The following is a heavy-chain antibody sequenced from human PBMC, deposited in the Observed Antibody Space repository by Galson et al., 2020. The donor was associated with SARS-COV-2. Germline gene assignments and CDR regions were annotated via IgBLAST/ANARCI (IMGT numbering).Heavy chain of an antibody. CDR2: IYYSGTT. CDR1: GAYIATYH. CDR3: AAKGRGSWFDP. Sequence: SQTLSLTCTVTGAYIATYHWSWIRQFPGKGLEWIGVIYYSGTTNYNPSLESRVTISIDTSKSQFSLKVTSVTSADTAVYFCAAKGRGSWFDPWGPGTLVTVSS. D-gene: IGHD6-25*01. V-gene: IGHV4-59*01. J-gene: IGHJ5*02.